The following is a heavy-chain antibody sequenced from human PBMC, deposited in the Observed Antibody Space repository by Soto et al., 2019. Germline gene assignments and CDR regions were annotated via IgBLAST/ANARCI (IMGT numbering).Heavy chain of an antibody. CDR2: ISAYNGNT. D-gene: IGHD4-4*01. CDR3: ARDRSNYVAHYCMDV. V-gene: IGHV1-18*01. CDR1: GYTFNSYG. Sequence: QVQLVQSGAEVKKPGASVKVSCKASGYTFNSYGISWVRQAPGQGLEWVGWISAYNGNTNYPQKLQGRVNNXXDXPXXTAYMELTSLRSDDTAVYYCARDRSNYVAHYCMDVWGQGTTVTVSS. J-gene: IGHJ6*02.